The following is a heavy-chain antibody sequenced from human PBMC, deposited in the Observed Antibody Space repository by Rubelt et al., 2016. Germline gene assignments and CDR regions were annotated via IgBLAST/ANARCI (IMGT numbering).Heavy chain of an antibody. CDR1: GGSISSSSYY. V-gene: IGHV4-39*01. J-gene: IGHJ3*01. D-gene: IGHD3-10*01. CDR2: IYYSGST. Sequence: QLQLQESGPGLVKPSETLSLTCTVSGGSISSSSYYWGWIRQPPGKGLEGIGSIYYSGSTYYNPSLTRRVTLSVDTSKHPFSPKLSLVTAADTAVYYCARHRLRGKVAFDLWGQGTMVTVSS. CDR3: ARHRLRGKVAFDL.